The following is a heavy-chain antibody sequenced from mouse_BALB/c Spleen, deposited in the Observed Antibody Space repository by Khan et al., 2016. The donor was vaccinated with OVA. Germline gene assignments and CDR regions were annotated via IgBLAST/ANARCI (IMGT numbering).Heavy chain of an antibody. J-gene: IGHJ3*01. CDR1: GFNIKDTY. CDR2: IDPANGNT. V-gene: IGHV14-3*02. D-gene: IGHD2-4*01. CDR3: ARPRSTMIPWFTY. Sequence: IQLVQSGAELVKPGASVKLSCTASGFNIKDTYMHWVKQRPEQGLEWIGRIDPANGNTKYDPKFQGKATITADTSSNTAYLQLSSLTSEDTAVYYCARPRSTMIPWFTYWGQGTLVTVSA.